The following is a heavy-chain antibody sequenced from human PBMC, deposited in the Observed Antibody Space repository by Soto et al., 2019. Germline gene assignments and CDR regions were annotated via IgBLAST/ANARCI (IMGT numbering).Heavy chain of an antibody. J-gene: IGHJ4*02. Sequence: PSETLSLTCAVYGGSFSGYYWSWIRQPPGKGLEWIGEINHSGSTNYNPSLKSRVTISVDTSKNQFSLKLSSVTAADTAVYYCARERGTYGSGSFLYWGQGTLVTV. CDR1: GGSFSGYY. CDR3: ARERGTYGSGSFLY. V-gene: IGHV4-34*01. D-gene: IGHD3-10*01. CDR2: INHSGST.